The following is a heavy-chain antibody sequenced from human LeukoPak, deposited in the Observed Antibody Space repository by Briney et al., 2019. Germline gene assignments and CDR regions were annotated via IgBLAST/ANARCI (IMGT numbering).Heavy chain of an antibody. V-gene: IGHV4-34*01. J-gene: IGHJ4*02. CDR2: INHSGST. CDR1: GGSFSGYY. CDR3: ASRGWESYFDY. D-gene: IGHD6-19*01. Sequence: SETLSLTCAVYGGSFSGYYWSWIRQPPGKGLDWIGEINHSGSTNYNPSLKSRVTISVDTSKNQFSLKLSSVTAADTAVYYCASRGWESYFDYWGQGTLVTVSS.